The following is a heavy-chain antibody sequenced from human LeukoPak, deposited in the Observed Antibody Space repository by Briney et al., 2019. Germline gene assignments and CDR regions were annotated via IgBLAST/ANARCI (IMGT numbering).Heavy chain of an antibody. CDR3: ARDSGSYIPGYYDS. CDR2: IKEDGSEK. CDR1: GFTFSSYE. D-gene: IGHD1-26*01. Sequence: PGGSLRLSCAASGFTFSSYEMNWVRQAPGKGLEGVANIKEDGSEKYYVASVKGRFTVSRDNAKTSLYIQMNNMRAEDTAVYYCARDSGSYIPGYYDSWGQGTLVTVSS. J-gene: IGHJ4*02. V-gene: IGHV3-7*01.